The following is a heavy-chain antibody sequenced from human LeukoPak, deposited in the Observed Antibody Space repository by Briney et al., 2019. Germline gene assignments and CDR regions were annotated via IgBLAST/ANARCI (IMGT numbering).Heavy chain of an antibody. J-gene: IGHJ6*02. CDR2: ITSTTSYI. Sequence: KPGGSLRLSCAGSGFPFSSYNMNWVRQAPRKGLEWVSSITSTTSYIYYADSVKGRFTISRDNAKNSLYLQMNSLRAEDTAVYSCARDRLASTGTAYYYYGMDVWGQGTTVTVSS. CDR3: ARDRLASTGTAYYYYGMDV. CDR1: GFPFSSYN. V-gene: IGHV3-21*01. D-gene: IGHD6-13*01.